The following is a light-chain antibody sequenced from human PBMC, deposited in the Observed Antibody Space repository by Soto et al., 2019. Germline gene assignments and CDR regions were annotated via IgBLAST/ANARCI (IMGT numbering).Light chain of an antibody. CDR1: QSVSSN. CDR3: HQHNNWWT. V-gene: IGKV3-15*01. Sequence: EVVMTHSPATLSVSPCERAALSSRASQSVSSNLAWYQQKPGQAPRLLIYGASTRAAGIPARFSGSGSGTDFTLTITSLQSEDFGVYYCHQHNNWWTFGQGTKVDIK. J-gene: IGKJ1*01. CDR2: GAS.